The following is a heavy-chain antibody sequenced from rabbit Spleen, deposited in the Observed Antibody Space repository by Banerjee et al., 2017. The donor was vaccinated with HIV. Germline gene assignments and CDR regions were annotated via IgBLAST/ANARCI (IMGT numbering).Heavy chain of an antibody. CDR3: ARDTGSSFSSYGMDL. Sequence: QSLEESGGDLGKPGASLTLTCTASGVSFSSNVYMCWVRQAPGKGLEWIACIESGSSGFTYLASWAKGRHTISKTSSTTVTLQMTSRTAADTATYCCARDTGSSFSSYGMDLWGQGTLVTVS. D-gene: IGHD8-1*01. V-gene: IGHV1S40*01. CDR1: GVSFSSNVY. CDR2: IESGSSGFT. J-gene: IGHJ6*01.